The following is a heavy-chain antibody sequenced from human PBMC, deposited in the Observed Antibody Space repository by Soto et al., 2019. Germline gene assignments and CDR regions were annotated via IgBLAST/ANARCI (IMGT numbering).Heavy chain of an antibody. CDR1: GFTLSSYS. J-gene: IGHJ4*02. CDR2: ISGSGGTI. CDR3: ARETGLRSSGWSYYFDF. V-gene: IGHV3-48*02. D-gene: IGHD6-19*01. Sequence: EVQLVESGGGMVQPGGSLRDSCAASGFTLSSYSMHWVRQAPGKGLEWVSYISGSGGTIYYADSVKGRFTISRDNAKDSLSVQMNSLRDEDTAVYFCARETGLRSSGWSYYFDFWGQGTRVTVSS.